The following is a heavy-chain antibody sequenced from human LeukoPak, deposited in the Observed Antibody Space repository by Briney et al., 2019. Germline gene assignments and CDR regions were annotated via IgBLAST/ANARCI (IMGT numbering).Heavy chain of an antibody. CDR2: IIPMLGTV. CDR3: ARDQKVGATPYFGMDV. D-gene: IGHD1-26*01. CDR1: GGTFSSYA. V-gene: IGHV1-69*04. Sequence: SVKVSCRVFGGTFSSYAINWVRQAPGQGLEWMGRIIPMLGTVNCAQKFQGRVTIIADKFTSTAYMELSSLRSEDTAVYFCARDQKVGATPYFGMDVWGQGTTVTVSS. J-gene: IGHJ6*02.